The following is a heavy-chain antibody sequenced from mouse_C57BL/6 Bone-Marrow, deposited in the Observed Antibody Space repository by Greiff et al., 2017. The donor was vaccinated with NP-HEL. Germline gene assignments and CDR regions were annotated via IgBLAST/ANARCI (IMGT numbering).Heavy chain of an antibody. J-gene: IGHJ1*03. CDR3: AGGSRRYFDV. CDR1: GYTFTSYW. CDR2: IDPSDSYT. V-gene: IGHV1-50*01. Sequence: QVQLQQPGAELVKPGASVKLSCKASGYTFTSYWMQWVKQRPGQGLEWIGEIDPSDSYTNYNQKFKGKATLTVDTSSSTAYMQLSSLTSEDSAVYYCAGGSRRYFDVWGTGTTVTVSS. D-gene: IGHD1-1*02.